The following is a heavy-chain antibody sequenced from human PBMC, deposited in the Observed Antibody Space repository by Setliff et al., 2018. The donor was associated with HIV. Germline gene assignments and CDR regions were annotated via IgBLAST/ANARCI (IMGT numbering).Heavy chain of an antibody. D-gene: IGHD3-3*02. CDR3: ARGRALGV. CDR2: IYNSGST. Sequence: SETLSLTFAVSGGSISSSNWWSWVRQPPGKGLEWIGEIYNSGSTYYNPSLKSRVTISVDTSKNQFSLKLSSVTAAETAVYYCARGRALGVWGQGTMVT. V-gene: IGHV4-4*02. J-gene: IGHJ3*01. CDR1: GGSISSSNW.